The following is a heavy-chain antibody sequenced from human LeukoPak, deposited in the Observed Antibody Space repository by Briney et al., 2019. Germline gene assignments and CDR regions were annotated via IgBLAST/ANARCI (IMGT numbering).Heavy chain of an antibody. J-gene: IGHJ4*02. D-gene: IGHD2-15*01. V-gene: IGHV3-7*03. CDR1: GFIFSGSW. Sequence: GGSPRLSCTASGFIFSGSWMAWIRQAPGKGLEWVAIIKKDGSEKYYVDSMKGRFTISRDNAKNSLFLQMNSLRAEDTAIYYCTTDTWYSAGYWGQGTLVTVSS. CDR3: TTDTWYSAGY. CDR2: IKKDGSEK.